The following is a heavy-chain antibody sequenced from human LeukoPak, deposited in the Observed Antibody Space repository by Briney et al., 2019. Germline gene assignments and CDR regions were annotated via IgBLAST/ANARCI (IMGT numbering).Heavy chain of an antibody. CDR3: ARDPTHGSGSYYNVGAFDI. V-gene: IGHV4-4*02. D-gene: IGHD3-10*01. J-gene: IGHJ3*02. CDR2: IYHSGST. Sequence: PSETLSLTCAVSGGSISSSNWWSWVRQPPGKGLEWIGEIYHSGSTNYNPSLKSRVTISVDKSKNQFSLKLSSVTAADTAVYYCARDPTHGSGSYYNVGAFDIWGQGTMVTVSS. CDR1: GGSISSSNW.